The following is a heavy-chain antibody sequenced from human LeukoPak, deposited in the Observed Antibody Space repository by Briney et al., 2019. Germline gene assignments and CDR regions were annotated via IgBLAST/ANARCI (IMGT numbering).Heavy chain of an antibody. CDR1: GYSITSGYY. V-gene: IGHV4-38-2*02. D-gene: IGHD1-26*01. Sequence: SETLSLTCTVSGYSITSGYYWGWIRQPPGKGLEWIGSIYHSGSTLYNASLKGRLTISVDTSKNQFSLKLSSVTAADTAVYYCARDGGVVGATGGNQFDHWGQGTLVTVSS. CDR3: ARDGGVVGATGGNQFDH. CDR2: IYHSGST. J-gene: IGHJ4*02.